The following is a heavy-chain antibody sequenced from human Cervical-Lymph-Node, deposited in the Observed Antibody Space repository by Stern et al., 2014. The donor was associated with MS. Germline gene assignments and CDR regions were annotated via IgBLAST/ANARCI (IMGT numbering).Heavy chain of an antibody. CDR1: GFSFSRHA. V-gene: IGHV3-33*01. CDR2: IWYDGSNP. CDR3: ASAYSSSHYYLDY. J-gene: IGHJ4*02. D-gene: IGHD6-13*01. Sequence: MPLVEFGGGVVQPGRSLRLSCAAAGFSFSRHAMHWVRQAPGKGLEWVALIWYDGSNPYYADSVTGRFTISRDNFKNTLYLQMNSLRAEDTAVYYCASAYSSSHYYLDYWGQGTLVTVSS.